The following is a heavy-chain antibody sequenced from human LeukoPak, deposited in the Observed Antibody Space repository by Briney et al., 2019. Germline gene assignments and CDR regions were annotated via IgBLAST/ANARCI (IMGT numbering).Heavy chain of an antibody. J-gene: IGHJ3*02. CDR3: AKDTPAAGTIFDAFDI. Sequence: PGRSLRLSCAASGFTFDDYVMHWVRQAPGKGLEWVSGISWNSGSIGYADSVKGRFTISRDNAKNSLYLQMNSLRAEDTALYYCAKDTPAAGTIFDAFDIWGQGTMVTVSS. D-gene: IGHD6-13*01. CDR1: GFTFDDYV. V-gene: IGHV3-9*01. CDR2: ISWNSGSI.